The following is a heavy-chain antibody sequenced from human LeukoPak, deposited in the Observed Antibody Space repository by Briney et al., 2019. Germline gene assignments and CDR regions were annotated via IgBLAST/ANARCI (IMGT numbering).Heavy chain of an antibody. V-gene: IGHV4-59*01. CDR2: IYYSGST. Sequence: NPSETLSLTCTVSGGSISTYHWSWIRQPPGKGLEWIGNIYYSGSTNYNPSLKSRVTISVDTSKNQFSLKLNSVTAADTAVYYCARGLRSRDGYNYDYFDDWGQGTLVTVSS. J-gene: IGHJ4*02. CDR1: GGSISTYH. CDR3: ARGLRSRDGYNYDYFDD. D-gene: IGHD5-24*01.